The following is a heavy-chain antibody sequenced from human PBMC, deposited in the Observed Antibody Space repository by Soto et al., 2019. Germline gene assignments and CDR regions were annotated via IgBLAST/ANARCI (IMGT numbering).Heavy chain of an antibody. CDR2: ISTYNGKT. Sequence: QVKLVQSGAEVKKPGASVKVSCKTSGYTFSTYPISWVRQAPGLGLEWVGWISTYNGKTNYGHKFQGRVTITTDTAASTAYMNLRNLRADDTAVYYCARDRVEAALGTFDQWGQGTLVTVSS. D-gene: IGHD6-13*01. CDR1: GYTFSTYP. CDR3: ARDRVEAALGTFDQ. J-gene: IGHJ4*02. V-gene: IGHV1-18*01.